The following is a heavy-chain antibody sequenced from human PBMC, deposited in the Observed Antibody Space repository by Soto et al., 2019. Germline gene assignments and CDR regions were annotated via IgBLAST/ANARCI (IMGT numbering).Heavy chain of an antibody. Sequence: GASVKVSCKASGYTFTSYGISWVRQAPGQGLEWMGWISAYNGNTNYAQKLQGRVTMTTDTSTSTAYMELRSLRSDDTAVYYCARVCGSGSYGDWFDPWGQGTLVTVSS. CDR1: GYTFTSYG. CDR2: ISAYNGNT. J-gene: IGHJ5*02. D-gene: IGHD3-10*01. CDR3: ARVCGSGSYGDWFDP. V-gene: IGHV1-18*01.